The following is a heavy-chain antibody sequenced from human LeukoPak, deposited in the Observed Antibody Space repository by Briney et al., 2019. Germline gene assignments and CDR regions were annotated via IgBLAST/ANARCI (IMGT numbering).Heavy chain of an antibody. V-gene: IGHV1-2*02. D-gene: IGHD6-13*01. J-gene: IGHJ3*01. CDR3: ARDEAADGTNALDV. CDR1: GFTFTDYY. Sequence: SVKVSCKASGFTFTDYYMHWVRQAPGQGLEWMGYIYPKSRDTNYEQNFQGRVTMTSDTSMSTVYMELTGLRSDDTAVYYCARDEAADGTNALDVWGQGTMVTVYS. CDR2: IYPKSRDT.